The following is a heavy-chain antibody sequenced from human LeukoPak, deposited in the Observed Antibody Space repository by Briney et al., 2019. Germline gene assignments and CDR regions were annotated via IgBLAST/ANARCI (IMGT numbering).Heavy chain of an antibody. J-gene: IGHJ4*02. CDR1: GFTVSSIY. Sequence: GGFLRLSCAVSGFTVSSIYMTWVRQAPGKGLEWVSTLLRDGSGHYEDSVRGRFRVSRDDSKNILYLHMSTLRVEDTAVYYYARDFYDFWSGYWVWGQGTLVTVSS. CDR2: LLRDGSG. D-gene: IGHD3-3*01. V-gene: IGHV3-53*01. CDR3: ARDFYDFWSGYWV.